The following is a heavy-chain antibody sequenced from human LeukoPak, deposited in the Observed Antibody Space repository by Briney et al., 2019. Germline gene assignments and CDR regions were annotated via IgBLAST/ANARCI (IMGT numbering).Heavy chain of an antibody. CDR2: IYYSGST. J-gene: IGHJ4*02. Sequence: PSETLSLTCTVSGGSISYYYWSWIRQPPGKGLEWIGYIYYSGSTNYSPSLRRRVTISVDTSKNQFSLKLNSVTAADTAVYYCAREGSAARSPYFDYWGQGTLVTVSS. CDR1: GGSISYYY. CDR3: AREGSAARSPYFDY. D-gene: IGHD6-13*01. V-gene: IGHV4-59*01.